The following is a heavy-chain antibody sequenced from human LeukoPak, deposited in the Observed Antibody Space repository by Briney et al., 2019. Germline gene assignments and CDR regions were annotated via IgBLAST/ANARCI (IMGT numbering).Heavy chain of an antibody. Sequence: PSETLSLTCAVYGGSFSGYYWSWIRQPPEKGLEWIGEINHSGSTNYNPSLKSRVTISVDTSKNQFSLKLSSVTAADTAVYYCARGHYDFWSGYYDPFDYWGQGTLVTVSS. CDR2: INHSGST. D-gene: IGHD3-3*01. J-gene: IGHJ4*02. CDR3: ARGHYDFWSGYYDPFDY. CDR1: GGSFSGYY. V-gene: IGHV4-34*01.